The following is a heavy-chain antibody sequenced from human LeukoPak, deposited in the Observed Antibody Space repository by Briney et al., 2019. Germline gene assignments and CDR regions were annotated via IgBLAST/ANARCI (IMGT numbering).Heavy chain of an antibody. CDR2: ISGSSSYI. Sequence: GGSLRLSCAASGFTFSTYSVNWFRQAPGKGLEWVSSISGSSSYIFYADSVKGRFTISRDNAKNSLYLQMNSLRAEDTAVYYCARVPGAYYYDTSGPPIWGQGTMVTVSS. D-gene: IGHD3-22*01. V-gene: IGHV3-21*01. CDR3: ARVPGAYYYDTSGPPI. J-gene: IGHJ3*02. CDR1: GFTFSTYS.